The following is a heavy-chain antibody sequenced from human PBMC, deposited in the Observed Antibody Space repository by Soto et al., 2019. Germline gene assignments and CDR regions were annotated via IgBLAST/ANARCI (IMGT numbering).Heavy chain of an antibody. CDR2: ISGSGGST. CDR3: AKDAKPTGPTYCSGGSCYSRY. D-gene: IGHD2-15*01. J-gene: IGHJ4*02. CDR1: GFTFSSYA. Sequence: GGSLRLSCAASGFTFSSYAMSWVRQAPGKGLEWVSAISGSGGSTYYADSVKGRFTISRDNSKNTLYLQMNSLRAEDTAVYYCAKDAKPTGPTYCSGGSCYSRYWGQGTLVTVSS. V-gene: IGHV3-23*01.